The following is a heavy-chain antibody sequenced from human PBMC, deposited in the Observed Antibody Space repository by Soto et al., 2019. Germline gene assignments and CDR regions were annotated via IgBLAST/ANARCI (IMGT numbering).Heavy chain of an antibody. CDR2: ISGGGDNT. V-gene: IGHV3-23*01. Sequence: PGGSLRLSCTGSGFIFKDYAMTWVRQGPGKGLEWVLGISGGGDNTYYADSVKGRFTISRDNSKNTVFLQMNSLRAEDTAVYYCAKERLARGFDYWGQGTLVTVSS. CDR1: GFIFKDYA. CDR3: AKERLARGFDY. J-gene: IGHJ4*02.